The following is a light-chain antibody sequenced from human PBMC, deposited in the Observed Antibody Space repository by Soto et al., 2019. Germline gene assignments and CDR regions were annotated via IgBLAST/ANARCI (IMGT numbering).Light chain of an antibody. Sequence: QSALTQPASVSGSPGQSITISCTGTSSDVGSYNLVSWYQQHPGKAPKLMIYEVSKRPSGVSNRFSGSKSGNTASLTISGLQAEDEADYYCCSLRVFGGGTKVTVL. CDR2: EVS. CDR3: CSLRV. CDR1: SSDVGSYNL. J-gene: IGLJ3*02. V-gene: IGLV2-23*02.